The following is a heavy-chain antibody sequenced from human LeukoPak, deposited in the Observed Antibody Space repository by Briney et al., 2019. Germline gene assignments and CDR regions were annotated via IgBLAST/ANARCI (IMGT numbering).Heavy chain of an antibody. CDR2: IYYSGST. Sequence: PSETLSPTCTVSGGSISSGDYYWSWIRQPPGKGLEWIGYIYYSGSTYYNPSLKSRVTISVDTSKNQFSLKLSSVTAADTAVYYCARVIVGAITDAFDIWGQGTMVTVSS. D-gene: IGHD1-26*01. J-gene: IGHJ3*02. V-gene: IGHV4-30-4*01. CDR3: ARVIVGAITDAFDI. CDR1: GGSISSGDYY.